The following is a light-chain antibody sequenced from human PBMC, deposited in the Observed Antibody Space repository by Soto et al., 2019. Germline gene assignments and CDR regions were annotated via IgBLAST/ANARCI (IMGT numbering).Light chain of an antibody. V-gene: IGKV3-15*01. J-gene: IGKJ5*01. CDR1: QSVSSN. Sequence: EIVMTQSPATQSVSPVERATLSCTASQSVSSNVAWYQRKPGQAPRLLIYGASTRATGIPARFSGSGSGAEFTLTISSLQSEDFAVYYCQQYNNWPPTTFGQGTRLEIK. CDR3: QQYNNWPPTT. CDR2: GAS.